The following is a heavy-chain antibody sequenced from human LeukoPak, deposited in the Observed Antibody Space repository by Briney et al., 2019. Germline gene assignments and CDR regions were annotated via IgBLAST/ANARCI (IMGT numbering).Heavy chain of an antibody. J-gene: IGHJ4*02. CDR1: GGSFSGYY. Sequence: SETLSLTCAVYGGSFSGYYWSWIRQPPGKGLEWIGEINHSGSTYYNPSLKSRVTISVDTSKNQFSLKLSSVTAADTAVYYCARHRASSGWYRDRKYFDYWGQGTLVTVSS. V-gene: IGHV4-34*01. CDR3: ARHRASSGWYRDRKYFDY. D-gene: IGHD6-19*01. CDR2: INHSGST.